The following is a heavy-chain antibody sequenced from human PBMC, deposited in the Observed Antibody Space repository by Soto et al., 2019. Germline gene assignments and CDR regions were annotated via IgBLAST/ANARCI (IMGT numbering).Heavy chain of an antibody. D-gene: IGHD3-10*01. V-gene: IGHV1-2*04. Sequence: ASVKVSCKASGYTFTGYYMHWVRQAPGQGLEWMGWINPNSGGTNYAQKFQGWVTMTRDTSISTAYMELSRLRSDDTAVYYCAIDMRITIVRGLREAGAFDIWGQGTMVTVS. CDR1: GYTFTGYY. CDR2: INPNSGGT. J-gene: IGHJ3*02. CDR3: AIDMRITIVRGLREAGAFDI.